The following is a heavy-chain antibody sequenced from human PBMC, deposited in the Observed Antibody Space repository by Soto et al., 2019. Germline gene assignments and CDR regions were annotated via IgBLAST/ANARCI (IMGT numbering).Heavy chain of an antibody. CDR1: GFSLSDYA. J-gene: IGHJ6*02. D-gene: IGHD3-3*01. CDR2: ISSDSRTI. CDR3: ARIKLVEWFFINVDVYDMDV. V-gene: IGHV3-48*02. Sequence: GGSLRLSCVASGFSLSDYAVNWVRQAPGKGLEWVSFISSDSRTIYYADSVEGRFTVSRDNARNSESLQMDSLRDEDAAVYYCARIKLVEWFFINVDVYDMDVWGHGTPVTVSS.